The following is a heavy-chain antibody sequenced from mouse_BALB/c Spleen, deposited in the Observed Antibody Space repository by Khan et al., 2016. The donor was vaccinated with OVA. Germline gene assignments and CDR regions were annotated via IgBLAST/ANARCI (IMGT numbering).Heavy chain of an antibody. CDR3: ARDGSRDNYAMDY. CDR1: GYSITSDYA. J-gene: IGHJ4*01. Sequence: EVKLLESGPGLVKPSQSLSLTCTVTGYSITSDYAWNWIRQFPGNKLEWMGYLSYSGSTSYNPSLKSRISITRDTSKNQFFLQLNSVTTEDTATYYCARDGSRDNYAMDYWGQGTAVTVSS. CDR2: LSYSGST. V-gene: IGHV3-2*02. D-gene: IGHD2-3*01.